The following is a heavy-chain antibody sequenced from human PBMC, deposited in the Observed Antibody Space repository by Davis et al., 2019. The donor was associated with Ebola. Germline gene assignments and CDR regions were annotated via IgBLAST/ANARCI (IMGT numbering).Heavy chain of an antibody. CDR2: ISDRGTNT. CDR1: GFTFGNYA. V-gene: IGHV3-23*01. Sequence: GESLKISCAASGFTFGNYAMTWVRQPPGKGLEWVSAISDRGTNTYFADSVRGRFGISRDNSKNMLYLEMSSLRDDDTAMYYCARDGYNYIALDIWGRGTMVTVSS. CDR3: ARDGYNYIALDI. J-gene: IGHJ3*02. D-gene: IGHD5-24*01.